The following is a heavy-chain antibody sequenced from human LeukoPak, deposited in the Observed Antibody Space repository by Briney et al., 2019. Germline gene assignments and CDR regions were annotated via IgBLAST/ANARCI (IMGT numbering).Heavy chain of an antibody. J-gene: IGHJ4*02. D-gene: IGHD6-13*01. V-gene: IGHV3-15*01. CDR3: ATNIAGTGSFDS. Sequence: GGSLRLSCAASGFTFSNAWMNWFRQAPGKGLEWVGRIKRKTDGGTADYAAPVNGRFTISRDDSKNTLYLQMNSLKTEGTAVFYCATNIAGTGSFDSWGQGTLVTVSS. CDR2: IKRKTDGGTA. CDR1: GFTFSNAW.